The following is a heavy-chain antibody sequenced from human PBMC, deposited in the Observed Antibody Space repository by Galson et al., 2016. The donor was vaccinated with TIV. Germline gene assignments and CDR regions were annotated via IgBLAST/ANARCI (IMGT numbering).Heavy chain of an antibody. J-gene: IGHJ6*02. CDR1: GFTFSNFA. CDR2: ISATGGST. Sequence: SLRLSCAASGFTFSNFAMHWVRQAPGKGLEWVSSISATGGSTYYADSVKGRFTTSRDNSKDQLYPQMNSLRAEDTAVYYCAKTIAVSGVLINYFYYGMDVWGHGTTVSVSS. CDR3: AKTIAVSGVLINYFYYGMDV. V-gene: IGHV3-23*01. D-gene: IGHD3-3*01.